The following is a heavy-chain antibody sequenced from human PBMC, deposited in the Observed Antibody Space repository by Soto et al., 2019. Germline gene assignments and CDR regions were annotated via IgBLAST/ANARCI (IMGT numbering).Heavy chain of an antibody. CDR3: ARDFYDSVGYTWFDS. CDR1: GDTSTSYY. V-gene: IGHV4-59*01. CDR2: IHNSGTS. D-gene: IGHD3-22*01. J-gene: IGHJ5*01. Sequence: SETLSLTCTVSGDTSTSYYWGWIRQAPGKGLEWIGHIHNSGTSTHNPSLNGRVTISIDMSKKQFSLKLTSLTSADTAVYYCARDFYDSVGYTWFDSWSQGTLVTVSP.